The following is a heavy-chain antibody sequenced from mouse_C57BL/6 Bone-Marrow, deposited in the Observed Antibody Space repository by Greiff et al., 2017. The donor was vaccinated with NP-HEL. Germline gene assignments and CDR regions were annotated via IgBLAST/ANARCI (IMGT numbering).Heavy chain of an antibody. V-gene: IGHV1-85*01. CDR3: ARHYYYGSRYFDV. CDR2: IYPRDGST. D-gene: IGHD1-1*01. J-gene: IGHJ1*03. CDR1: GYTFTSYD. Sequence: VQLQQSGPELVKPGASVKLSCKASGYTFTSYDINWVKQRPGQGLEWIGWIYPRDGSTKYNEKFKGKATLTVDTSSSTAYMELHSLTSEDSAVYFCARHYYYGSRYFDVWGTGTTVTVSS.